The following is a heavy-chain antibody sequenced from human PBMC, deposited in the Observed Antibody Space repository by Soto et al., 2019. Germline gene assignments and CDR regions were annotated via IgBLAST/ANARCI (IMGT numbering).Heavy chain of an antibody. Sequence: GVSPRLSCAASEFTFRNYAMSWARQAPGKGLEWVSAISGSGGTTHYADSVKGRFTISRDNSKNTLYLQMNSLRVEDTAVYYCAKDRSSTSCYAFDYWGQGSLVTSPQ. D-gene: IGHD2-2*01. V-gene: IGHV3-23*01. CDR3: AKDRSSTSCYAFDY. CDR1: EFTFRNYA. CDR2: ISGSGGTT. J-gene: IGHJ4*02.